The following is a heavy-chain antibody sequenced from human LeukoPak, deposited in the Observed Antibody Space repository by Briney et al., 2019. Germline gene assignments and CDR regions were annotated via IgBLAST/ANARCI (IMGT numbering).Heavy chain of an antibody. D-gene: IGHD3-16*01. J-gene: IGHJ4*02. CDR2: ISSSGTTM. V-gene: IGHV3-11*01. CDR3: AKGHTYGTI. CDR1: GFTFSDYY. Sequence: GGSLRLSCAASGFTFSDYYMSWIHQTPGKGLEWVSYISSSGTTMEYAKSVKGRFTISRDNAKDSLYLQMNSLEAEDTAVYYCAKGHTYGTIWGQGTLVSVSS.